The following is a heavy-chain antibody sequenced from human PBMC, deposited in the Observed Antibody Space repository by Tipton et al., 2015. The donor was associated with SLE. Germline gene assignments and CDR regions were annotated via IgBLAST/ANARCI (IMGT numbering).Heavy chain of an antibody. CDR3: ATTGGY. CDR2: VYYSGST. D-gene: IGHD4-17*01. V-gene: IGHV4-59*08. J-gene: IGHJ4*02. CDR1: GGAISSYY. Sequence: TLSLTCTVSGGAISSYYWSWIRLPPGKGLEWIGYVYYSGSTNYNPSLRSRATISVDTSKNQFSLKLTSVTAADTAVYYCATTGGYWGQGTLVTVSS.